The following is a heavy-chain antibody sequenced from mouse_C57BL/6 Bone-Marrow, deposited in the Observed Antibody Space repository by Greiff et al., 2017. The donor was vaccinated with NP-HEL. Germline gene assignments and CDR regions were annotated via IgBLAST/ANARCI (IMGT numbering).Heavy chain of an antibody. J-gene: IGHJ4*01. V-gene: IGHV1-81*01. D-gene: IGHD2-5*01. Sequence: QVQLKESGAELARPGASVKLSCKASGYTFTSYGISWVKQRTGQGLEWIGEIYPRSGNTYYNEKFKGKATLTADKSSSTAYMELRSLTSEVSAVYFCARYPPYSNYPYYAMDYWGQGTSVTVSS. CDR2: IYPRSGNT. CDR3: ARYPPYSNYPYYAMDY. CDR1: GYTFTSYG.